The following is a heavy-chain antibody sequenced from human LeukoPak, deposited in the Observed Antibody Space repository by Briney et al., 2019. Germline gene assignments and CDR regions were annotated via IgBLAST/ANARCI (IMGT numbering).Heavy chain of an antibody. Sequence: PSETLSLTCTVSGGSISSGSYYWRWIRQPAGKGLEWIGRIYTSGSTNYNPSLKSRVTISVDTSKNQFSLKLSSVTAADTAVYYCAVWGSYLLLGYFDYWGQGTLVTVSS. D-gene: IGHD3-16*02. CDR1: GGSISSGSYY. V-gene: IGHV4-61*02. CDR2: IYTSGST. J-gene: IGHJ4*02. CDR3: AVWGSYLLLGYFDY.